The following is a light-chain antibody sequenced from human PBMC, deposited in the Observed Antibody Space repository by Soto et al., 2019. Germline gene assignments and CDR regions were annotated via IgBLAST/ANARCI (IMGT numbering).Light chain of an antibody. CDR3: QHRNNWPPEAA. J-gene: IGKJ4*01. V-gene: IGKV3-11*01. CDR1: QSVSTY. Sequence: EIVLTQSPATLSLSPGERATLSCRASQSVSTYLAWYQQKPGQAPRLLIYGASNRATGIPARFSGSGSATDFTLTLSSLEPEGFAVHYWQHRNNWPPEAAFGGGTKVEIK. CDR2: GAS.